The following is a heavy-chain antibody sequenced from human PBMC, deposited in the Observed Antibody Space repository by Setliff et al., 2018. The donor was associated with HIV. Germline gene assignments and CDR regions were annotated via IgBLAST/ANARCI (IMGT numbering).Heavy chain of an antibody. J-gene: IGHJ5*02. CDR1: GYNFTDYD. V-gene: IGHV1-8*02. D-gene: IGHD3-3*02. CDR3: ARGTAPRPASVLEFLEWLFPNWFDP. CDR2: MNPNNGNT. Sequence: ASVKVSCKASGYNFTDYDINWVRQATGQGLEGMGWMNPNNGNTGYAEKFQGRVTMTRDTSISTAYMELSRLRSDDTDVYYCARGTAPRPASVLEFLEWLFPNWFDPWGQGTLVTVSS.